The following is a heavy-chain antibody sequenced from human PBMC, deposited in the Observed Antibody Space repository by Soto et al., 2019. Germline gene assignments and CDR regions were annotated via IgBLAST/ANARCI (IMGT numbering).Heavy chain of an antibody. CDR3: AKEPAVAGMLALDF. Sequence: QVQIVQSGAEVKKPGASVKISCKDSGYTFSNYITHWVRQAPGERLEWMGWINAANGNTKYSQKFQGRVTITRDTSATTSYMDLSSLRSEDTGVYYCAKEPAVAGMLALDFWGQGTLVTVSS. CDR2: INAANGNT. V-gene: IGHV1-3*01. CDR1: GYTFSNYI. D-gene: IGHD6-19*01. J-gene: IGHJ4*02.